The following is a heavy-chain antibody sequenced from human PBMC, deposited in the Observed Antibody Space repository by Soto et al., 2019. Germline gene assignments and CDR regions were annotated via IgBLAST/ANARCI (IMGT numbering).Heavy chain of an antibody. CDR1: GGTFSSYT. D-gene: IGHD3-9*01. CDR3: AGLEGYDILSGPARVKWFDP. CDR2: IIPILGIA. J-gene: IGHJ5*02. V-gene: IGHV1-69*02. Sequence: QVQLVQSGAEVKKPGSSVKVSCKASGGTFSSYTISWVRQAPGQGLEWMGRIIPILGIANYAQKFQGRVTRTADKSTSTAYKELSSLRSEDTAVYYCAGLEGYDILSGPARVKWFDPWGQGTLVTVSS.